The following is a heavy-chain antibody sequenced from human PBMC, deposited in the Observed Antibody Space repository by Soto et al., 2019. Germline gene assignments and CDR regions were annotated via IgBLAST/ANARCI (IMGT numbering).Heavy chain of an antibody. J-gene: IGHJ6*03. Sequence: QVQLQQWGAGLLKPSETLSLTCAVYGGSFSGYYWSWIRQPPGKGLEWFGEINHSGSTNYNPSLKSRVTISVDTSKNQFSLKLSSVTAADTAVYYCARHHCSSTSSYYYYMDVWGKGTTVTVSS. CDR3: ARHHCSSTSSYYYYMDV. CDR2: INHSGST. D-gene: IGHD2-2*01. V-gene: IGHV4-34*01. CDR1: GGSFSGYY.